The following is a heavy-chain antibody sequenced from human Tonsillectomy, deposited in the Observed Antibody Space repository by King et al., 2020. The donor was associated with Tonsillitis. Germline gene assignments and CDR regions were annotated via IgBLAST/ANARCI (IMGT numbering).Heavy chain of an antibody. CDR1: GYSFTSYW. CDR2: IYPGDSDT. J-gene: IGHJ5*02. CDR3: ARHPGYYDSSGPQNGFDP. V-gene: IGHV5-51*01. Sequence: VQLVESGAEVKKPGESLKISCKGSGYSFTSYWIGWVRQMPGKGLEWMGIIYPGDSDTRYSPSFQGQVPISADKSISTAYLQWSSLKASDTAMYYCARHPGYYDSSGPQNGFDPWGQGTLVTVSS. D-gene: IGHD3-22*01.